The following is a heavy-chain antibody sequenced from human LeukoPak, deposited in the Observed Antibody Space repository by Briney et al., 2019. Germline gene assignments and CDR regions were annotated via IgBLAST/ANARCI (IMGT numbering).Heavy chain of an antibody. Sequence: SGGSLRLSCAASGFTFSTYSLTWVRQAPGKGLEWVSFISTGATYIYYADSVKGRFTISRDDAKNSLYLQMNSLRAEDTAVYYCGRGLMVRGVLFDYWGQGTLVTVSS. J-gene: IGHJ4*02. CDR1: GFTFSTYS. V-gene: IGHV3-21*01. CDR2: ISTGATYI. D-gene: IGHD3-10*01. CDR3: GRGLMVRGVLFDY.